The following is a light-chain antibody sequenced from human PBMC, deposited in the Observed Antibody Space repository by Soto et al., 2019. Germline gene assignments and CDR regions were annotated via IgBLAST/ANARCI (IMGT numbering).Light chain of an antibody. J-gene: IGKJ2*01. Sequence: DIQMTQSPSSLSASVGDRVTITCQASQNLRNYLNWYQHKLGKAPRLLISDASHLEPGVPSSFSATGAETDFTLTISDMQPGDRVTYFCHQYNELPYTFGGGTRLEI. CDR1: QNLRNY. V-gene: IGKV1-33*01. CDR3: HQYNELPYT. CDR2: DAS.